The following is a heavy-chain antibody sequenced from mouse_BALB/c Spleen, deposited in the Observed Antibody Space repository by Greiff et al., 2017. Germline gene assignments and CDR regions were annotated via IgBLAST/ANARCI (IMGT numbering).Heavy chain of an antibody. J-gene: IGHJ1*01. V-gene: IGHV5-12-1*01. Sequence: EVKLVESGGGLVKPGGSLKLSCPASGFAFGSYDMSWVRQTPERSLEWVAYISSGGGSTYYPDTVKGRFTISRDNAKNTLYLQMSSLKSEDTAMYYCARRGINWYFDVWGAGTTVTVSS. CDR2: ISSGGGST. D-gene: IGHD2-4*01. CDR3: ARRGINWYFDV. CDR1: GFAFGSYD.